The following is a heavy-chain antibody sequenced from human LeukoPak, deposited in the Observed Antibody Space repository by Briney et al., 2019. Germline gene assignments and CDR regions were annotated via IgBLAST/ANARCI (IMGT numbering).Heavy chain of an antibody. V-gene: IGHV4-34*01. Sequence: SETLSLTCAVYGGSFSGYYWSWIRQPPGKGLEWIGEINHSGSTNYNPSLKSRVTISVDTSKNQFSLRLSSVTAADTAVYYCARGLSLRQLVGRGNYGPRFDYWGQGTLVTVSS. D-gene: IGHD6-6*01. CDR1: GGSFSGYY. CDR3: ARGLSLRQLVGRGNYGPRFDY. J-gene: IGHJ4*02. CDR2: INHSGST.